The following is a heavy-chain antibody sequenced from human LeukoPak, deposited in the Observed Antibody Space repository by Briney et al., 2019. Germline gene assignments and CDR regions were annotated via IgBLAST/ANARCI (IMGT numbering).Heavy chain of an antibody. CDR3: ARDRGVRGVDY. Sequence: GGSLRLSCAASGFTFSSYSMNWVRQAPGKGLEWVSSISSTSSYIYYADSLKGRFTISRDNAKNTLYLQMNSLRAEDTAVYYCARDRGVRGVDYWGQGTMVTVSS. V-gene: IGHV3-21*01. CDR2: ISSTSSYI. J-gene: IGHJ4*02. CDR1: GFTFSSYS. D-gene: IGHD3-10*01.